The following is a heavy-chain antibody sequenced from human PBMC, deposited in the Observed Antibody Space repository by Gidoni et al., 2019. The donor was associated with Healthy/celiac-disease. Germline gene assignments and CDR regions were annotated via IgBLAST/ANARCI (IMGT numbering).Heavy chain of an antibody. Sequence: LEWIGRIYTSGSTNYNPSLKSRVTISVDTSKNQFSLKLSSVTAADTAVYYCARVSHAFDIWGQGTMVTVSS. CDR2: IYTSGST. CDR3: ARVSHAFDI. J-gene: IGHJ3*02. V-gene: IGHV4-61*02.